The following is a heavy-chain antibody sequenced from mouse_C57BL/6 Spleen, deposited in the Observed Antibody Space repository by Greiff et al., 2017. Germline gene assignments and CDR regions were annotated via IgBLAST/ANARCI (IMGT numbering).Heavy chain of an antibody. D-gene: IGHD1-1*02. Sequence: EVQLQQPGPELVKPGASVKISCKASGYSFTDYNMNWVKQSNGQSLEWIGVINPTYGTTSYNQKFKGKATLTVDQSSSTAYMQLISLTSEDSAVYYSAEGGYYWYIDVWGTGTTVTVSS. CDR3: AEGGYYWYIDV. CDR2: INPTYGTT. CDR1: GYSFTDYN. V-gene: IGHV1-39*01. J-gene: IGHJ1*03.